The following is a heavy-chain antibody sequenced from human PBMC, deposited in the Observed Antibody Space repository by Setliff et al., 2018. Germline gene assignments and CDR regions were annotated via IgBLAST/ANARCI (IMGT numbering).Heavy chain of an antibody. V-gene: IGHV5-51*01. CDR1: GYSFTSYW. CDR3: ARQGATGYQPFDY. D-gene: IGHD3-9*01. J-gene: IGHJ4*02. Sequence: GESLKISCKGSGYSFTSYWIGWVRQMPGKGLEWMGIVYPGDSNTRYSPSFQGQITISAXXSISTAYLQWSSLKASDTAMYYCARQGATGYQPFDYWGQGTLVTVSS. CDR2: VYPGDSNT.